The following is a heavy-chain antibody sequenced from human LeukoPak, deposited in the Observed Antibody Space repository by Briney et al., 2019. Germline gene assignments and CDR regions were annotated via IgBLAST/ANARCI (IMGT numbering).Heavy chain of an antibody. CDR2: IGASDYST. D-gene: IGHD5-18*01. CDR1: GFTFNNYA. J-gene: IGHJ5*02. CDR3: ARAVDTAMVSPPFDP. Sequence: PGGSLRLSCAASGFTFNNYAMNWVRQAPGNGLEWISAIGASDYSTCYADSVKGRFTISRDNSENTLYLQMNSLRAEDTAVYYCARAVDTAMVSPPFDPWGQGTLVTVSS. V-gene: IGHV3-23*01.